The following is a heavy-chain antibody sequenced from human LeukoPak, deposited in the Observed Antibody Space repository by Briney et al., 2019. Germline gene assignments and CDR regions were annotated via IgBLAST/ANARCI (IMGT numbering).Heavy chain of an antibody. D-gene: IGHD2/OR15-2a*01. CDR1: GGSISSSNW. J-gene: IGHJ6*03. CDR2: IFHTGTT. CDR3: ARLTPTTLSLYYYYMDV. Sequence: SETLSLTWAVSGGSISSSNWGSWVRQPPGKGREWIGRIFHTGTTDYTTSRKGPVTLSVDKSKNQFSLKLTSVTAADTALYYCARLTPTTLSLYYYYMDVWGKGTTVTVPS. V-gene: IGHV4-4*02.